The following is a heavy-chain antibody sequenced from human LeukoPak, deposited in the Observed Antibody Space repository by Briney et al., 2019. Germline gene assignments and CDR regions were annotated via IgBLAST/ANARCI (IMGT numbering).Heavy chain of an antibody. Sequence: GGSLRLSCAASGFTVSSNYMSWVRQAPGKGLEWVSVIYSGGSTYYADSVKGRFTISRDNSKNTLYLQMNSLRAEDTAVYYCAKPHYYGSGSYYRGGDYWGQGTLVTVSS. V-gene: IGHV3-53*01. CDR2: IYSGGST. D-gene: IGHD3-10*01. CDR1: GFTVSSNY. CDR3: AKPHYYGSGSYYRGGDY. J-gene: IGHJ4*02.